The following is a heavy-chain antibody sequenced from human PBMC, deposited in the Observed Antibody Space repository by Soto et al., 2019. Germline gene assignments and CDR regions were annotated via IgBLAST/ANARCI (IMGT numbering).Heavy chain of an antibody. V-gene: IGHV1-18*01. D-gene: IGHD6-19*01. CDR2: ISAYNGNT. CDR3: ARGSRDSSGWSLDWFDP. J-gene: IGHJ5*02. CDR1: GYTVTSYG. Sequence: ASVKVSCNASGYTVTSYGISWVRQAPGQGLEWMGWISAYNGNTNFAQKLQGRVTMTTDTSTSTAYMELRSLRSDDTAVYYCARGSRDSSGWSLDWFDPWGQGTLVTVSS.